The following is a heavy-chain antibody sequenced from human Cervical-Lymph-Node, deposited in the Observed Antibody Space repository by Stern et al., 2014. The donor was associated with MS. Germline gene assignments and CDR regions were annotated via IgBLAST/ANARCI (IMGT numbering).Heavy chain of an antibody. CDR1: GYTFTSYG. V-gene: IGHV1-18*01. D-gene: IGHD3-3*01. CDR2: ISAYNGNT. Sequence: VQLVESGAEVKKPGASVKVSCKASGYTFTSYGISWVRQAPGQGLEWMGWISAYNGNTNYAQKLQGRVTMTTDTSTSTAYMELRSLRSDDTAVYYCARDYDFWSGYYPIPYFDYWGQGTLVTVSS. J-gene: IGHJ4*02. CDR3: ARDYDFWSGYYPIPYFDY.